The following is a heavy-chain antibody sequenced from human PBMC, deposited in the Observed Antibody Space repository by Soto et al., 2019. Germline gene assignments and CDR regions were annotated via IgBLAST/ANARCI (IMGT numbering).Heavy chain of an antibody. J-gene: IGHJ3*01. CDR1: GFTFSSYA. CDR3: ARAGLLYDSSGLYAFDV. V-gene: IGHV3-30*09. Sequence: SLRLSCAASGFTFSSYAMQWVRQAPGKGLEWVALISYDGNNEYYADSVKGRFAISRDNSKNTVYLQMNRLRPEDTAVYYCARAGLLYDSSGLYAFDVWGQRTMVTVS. D-gene: IGHD3-22*01. CDR2: ISYDGNNE.